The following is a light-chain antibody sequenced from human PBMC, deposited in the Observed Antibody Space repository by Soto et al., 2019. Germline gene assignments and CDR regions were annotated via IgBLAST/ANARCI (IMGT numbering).Light chain of an antibody. CDR2: GAS. CDR1: QSVSSN. CDR3: QQYNNWPPWT. J-gene: IGKJ1*01. V-gene: IGKV3-15*01. Sequence: EIVMPQSPATLSVSPGESATLSRRASQSVSSNLAWYQQKPGQAPRLLIYGASTRATGIPARFSGSGSGTEFTLTISSLQSEDFAVYYCQQYNNWPPWTFGQGNKVDIK.